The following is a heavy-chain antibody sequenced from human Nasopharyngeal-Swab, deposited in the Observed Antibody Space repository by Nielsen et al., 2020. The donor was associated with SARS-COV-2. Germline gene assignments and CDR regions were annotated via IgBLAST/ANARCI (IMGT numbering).Heavy chain of an antibody. V-gene: IGHV4-39*01. D-gene: IGHD3-22*01. CDR3: ARHPYYYYSRGSYSPVTVDY. CDR2: IFYSGST. J-gene: IGHJ4*02. Sequence: SETLSLTCTVSGGSISTSNYYWGWIRQPPGKGLEWIGNIFYSGSTYYNPSLKSRVTIFVDTSKNQFSLKLSSVTAADTAVYYCARHPYYYYSRGSYSPVTVDYWGQGTLVTVSS. CDR1: GGSISTSNYY.